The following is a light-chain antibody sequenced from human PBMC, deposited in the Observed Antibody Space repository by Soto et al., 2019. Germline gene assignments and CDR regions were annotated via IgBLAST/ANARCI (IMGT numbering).Light chain of an antibody. V-gene: IGKV1-9*01. CDR3: QQLNSYPPTP. Sequence: IQLTQSPSSLPASVGDRVTITCRASQDISRYLAWYQQKPGKAHKLLIYTASRLQSGVPSRFIGSGSVTDFTLTISCLQLVDFATYAYQQLNSYPPTPFGPGTRLES. CDR1: QDISRY. CDR2: TAS. J-gene: IGKJ5*01.